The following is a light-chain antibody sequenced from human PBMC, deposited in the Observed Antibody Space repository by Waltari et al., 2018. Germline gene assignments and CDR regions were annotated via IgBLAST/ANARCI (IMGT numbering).Light chain of an antibody. J-gene: IGKJ2*03. CDR3: QQYDDLPYS. CDR2: AGS. V-gene: IGKV1D-16*01. Sequence: DIQMSQSPSSLSASVGDKVHISCQASEGISSWLAWYQQRTGKAPKPLIFAGSSLQSGVPSRFSGSGSGTDYTLTITALQPEDVGIYYCQQYDDLPYSFGQGTTVEIK. CDR1: EGISSW.